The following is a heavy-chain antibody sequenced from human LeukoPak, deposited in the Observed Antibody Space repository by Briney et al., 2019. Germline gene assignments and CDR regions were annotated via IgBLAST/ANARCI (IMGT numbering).Heavy chain of an antibody. CDR3: ATLAAVTTFLIGSSWFDP. V-gene: IGHV1-24*01. CDR2: FDPEDGET. J-gene: IGHJ5*02. CDR1: GYTLTELS. D-gene: IGHD4-17*01. Sequence: ASVKVSCKVSGYTLTELSMHWVRQAPGKGLEWMGGFDPEDGETIYAQKFQGRVTMTEDTSTDTAYMELSSLRSEDTAVYYCATLAAVTTFLIGSSWFDPWGQGTLVTVSS.